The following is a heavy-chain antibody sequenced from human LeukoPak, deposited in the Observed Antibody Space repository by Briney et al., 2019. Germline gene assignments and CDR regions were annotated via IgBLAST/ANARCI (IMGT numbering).Heavy chain of an antibody. D-gene: IGHD3-3*01. CDR3: ARGSGSYDY. CDR1: GYTFTSYA. Sequence: ASVKVSCKASGYTFTSYAMNWVRQAPGQGLEWMGWINTYNGNPTYAQGFTGRFVFSLDTSVSTVYLQSSSLKAEDTAVYYCARGSGSYDYWGQGTLVTVSS. J-gene: IGHJ4*02. CDR2: INTYNGNP. V-gene: IGHV7-4-1*02.